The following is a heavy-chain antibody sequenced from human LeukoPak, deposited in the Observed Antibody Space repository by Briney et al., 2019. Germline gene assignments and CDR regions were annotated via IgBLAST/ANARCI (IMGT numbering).Heavy chain of an antibody. CDR3: ARDLLVVVVAATPEYYYYGMDV. J-gene: IGHJ6*02. V-gene: IGHV3-21*01. D-gene: IGHD2-15*01. CDR2: ISSSSSYI. Sequence: PGGSLRLSCAASGFTFSSSAMSWVRQVPGKGLEWVSSISSSSSYIYYADSVKGRFTISRDNAKNSLYLQMNSLRAEDTAVYYCARDLLVVVVAATPEYYYYGMDVWGQGTTVTVSS. CDR1: GFTFSSSA.